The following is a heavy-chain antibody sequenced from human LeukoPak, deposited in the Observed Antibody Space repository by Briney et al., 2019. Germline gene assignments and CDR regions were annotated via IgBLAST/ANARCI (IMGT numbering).Heavy chain of an antibody. V-gene: IGHV3-30-3*01. J-gene: IGHJ3*02. Sequence: GGSLRLSCAASGFTFSSYAMHWVRQAPGKGLEWVAVISYDGSNKYYADSVKGRFTISRDNSKNTLYLQMNSLRAEDTAVYYCARESSSGWYEDAFDIWGQGTMVTVSS. CDR2: ISYDGSNK. D-gene: IGHD6-19*01. CDR3: ARESSSGWYEDAFDI. CDR1: GFTFSSYA.